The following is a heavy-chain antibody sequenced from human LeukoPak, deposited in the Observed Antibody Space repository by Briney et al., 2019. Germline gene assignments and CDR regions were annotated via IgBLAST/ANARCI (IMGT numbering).Heavy chain of an antibody. D-gene: IGHD3-3*01. Sequence: GGSLRLSCAAPGFTVSSNYMSWVRQAPGKGLEGVSVIYSGGSTYYADSVKGRFTISRDNSKNTLYLQMNSLRAEDTAVYYWSXXXXXXFWSGYQTFDYWGQGTLVTVSS. V-gene: IGHV3-66*01. J-gene: IGHJ4*02. CDR2: IYSGGST. CDR3: SXXXXXXFWSGYQTFDY. CDR1: GFTVSSNY.